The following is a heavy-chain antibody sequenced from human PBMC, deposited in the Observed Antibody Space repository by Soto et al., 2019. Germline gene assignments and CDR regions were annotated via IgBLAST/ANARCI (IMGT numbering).Heavy chain of an antibody. Sequence: VSVKVSCKASGYTFTSYGSSWVRQAPGQGLEWMGWISAYNGNTNYAQKLQGRVNMTTDTSTSTAYMELRSLRSDDTAVYYCAQYYGSGSDLGYWGQGTLVTVSS. CDR2: ISAYNGNT. V-gene: IGHV1-18*01. D-gene: IGHD3-10*01. J-gene: IGHJ4*02. CDR1: GYTFTSYG. CDR3: AQYYGSGSDLGY.